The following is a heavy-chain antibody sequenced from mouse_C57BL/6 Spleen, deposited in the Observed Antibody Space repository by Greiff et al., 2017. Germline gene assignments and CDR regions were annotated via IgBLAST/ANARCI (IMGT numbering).Heavy chain of an antibody. CDR1: GYTFTSYW. V-gene: IGHV1-69*01. J-gene: IGHJ2*01. CDR3: TRKTTVVALDG. D-gene: IGHD1-1*01. Sequence: VQLQQPGAELVMPGASVKLSCKASGYTFTSYWMHWVKQRPGQGLEWIGEIDPSDSYTNYNQMFKGKSPLTVDKSSSTAYMQLSSLTSEDSAVYCCTRKTTVVALDGWGQGTTLTVSS. CDR2: IDPSDSYT.